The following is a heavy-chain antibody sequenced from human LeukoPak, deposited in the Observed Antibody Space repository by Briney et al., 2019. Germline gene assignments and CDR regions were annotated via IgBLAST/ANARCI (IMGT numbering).Heavy chain of an antibody. CDR2: INHSGST. Sequence: PSETLSLTCAVYGGSFSGYYWSWIRQPPGKGLEWIGEINHSGSTNYNPYLKSRVTISVDTSKNQFSLKLSSVTAADTAVYYCARGLRGAPVRSFDIWGQGTMVTVSS. CDR3: ARGLRGAPVRSFDI. J-gene: IGHJ3*02. CDR1: GGSFSGYY. V-gene: IGHV4-34*01.